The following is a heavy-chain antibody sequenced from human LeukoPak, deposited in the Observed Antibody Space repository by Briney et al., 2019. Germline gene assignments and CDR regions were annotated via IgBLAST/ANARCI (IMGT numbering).Heavy chain of an antibody. D-gene: IGHD6-13*01. CDR3: VRGAYSSSWLNFDY. CDR2: IRYDGSNK. J-gene: IGHJ4*02. Sequence: GGSLRLSCAASGFTFSSYGMHWVRQAPGKGLEWVAFIRYDGSNKYYADSVKGRFTVSRDNSKNTLYLQMNSLRAEDTAVYYCVRGAYSSSWLNFDYWGQGTLVTVSS. V-gene: IGHV3-30*02. CDR1: GFTFSSYG.